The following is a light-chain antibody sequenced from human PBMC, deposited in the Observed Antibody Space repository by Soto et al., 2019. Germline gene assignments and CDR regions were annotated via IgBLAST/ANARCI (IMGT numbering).Light chain of an antibody. CDR2: AVN. J-gene: IGLJ2*01. V-gene: IGLV2-14*01. CDR1: SSDVGGYNY. Sequence: QSVLTQPASVSGSPGQSITISCTGTSSDVGGYNYVSWYQQHPGKAPTLLVYAVNKRPSCVSNRFSGSKSGNTASLPISGLQTEDEADYYCCSYTGTGTPALFGGGTKLTVL. CDR3: CSYTGTGTPAL.